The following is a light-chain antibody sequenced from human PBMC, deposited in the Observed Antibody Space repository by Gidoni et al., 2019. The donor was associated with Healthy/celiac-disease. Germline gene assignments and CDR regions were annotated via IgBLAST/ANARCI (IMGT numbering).Light chain of an antibody. V-gene: IGKV1-27*01. CDR1: QGISNY. CDR2: AAS. J-gene: IGKJ3*01. CDR3: QKYNSAPFT. Sequence: GDRVTITCRAIQGISNYLAWYQQKPGKVSKLLTYAASTLQSAVPSRFSGTGSGTDFTLTISSLQPEDVATYYCQKYNSAPFTFGPGTKVEIK.